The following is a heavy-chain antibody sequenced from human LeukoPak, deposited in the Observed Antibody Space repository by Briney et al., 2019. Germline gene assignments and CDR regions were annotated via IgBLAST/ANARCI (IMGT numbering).Heavy chain of an antibody. CDR1: GGSINSYY. J-gene: IGHJ3*02. CDR2: IHYTGST. CDR3: ARGRTYYDFWSGNRGFFDI. Sequence: PSETLSLTCTVSGGSINSYYWSWIRQPPGKGLECIGYIHYTGSTNYNPSLKSRVTISVDTSKNQFSLKLSSVTAADTAVYYCARGRTYYDFWSGNRGFFDIWGQGTMVTVSS. D-gene: IGHD3-3*01. V-gene: IGHV4-59*12.